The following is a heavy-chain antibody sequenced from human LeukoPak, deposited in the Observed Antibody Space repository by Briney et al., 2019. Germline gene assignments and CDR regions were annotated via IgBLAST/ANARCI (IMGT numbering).Heavy chain of an antibody. J-gene: IGHJ4*02. D-gene: IGHD3-22*01. CDR3: ANSGSGYYYRSHNYFDY. CDR2: ISGSGGST. V-gene: IGHV3-23*01. Sequence: QAGGSLRLSCAASGFTFSSYAMSWVRRAPGKGLEWVSAISGSGGSTYYADSVKGRFTISRDNSKNTLYLQMNSLRAEDTAVYYCANSGSGYYYRSHNYFDYWGQGTLVTVSS. CDR1: GFTFSSYA.